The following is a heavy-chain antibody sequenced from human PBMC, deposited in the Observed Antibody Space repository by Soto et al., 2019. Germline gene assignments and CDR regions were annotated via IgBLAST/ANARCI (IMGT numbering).Heavy chain of an antibody. CDR1: GFTFSSYA. CDR3: ASSHPRPGIAVAGAFDI. D-gene: IGHD6-19*01. Sequence: GGSLRLSCAASGFTFSSYAMHWVRQAPGKGLEWVAVISDDGSNKYYADSVKGRFTISRDNSKNTLYLQMNSLRAEDTAVYYCASSHPRPGIAVAGAFDIWGQGTMVTVSS. J-gene: IGHJ3*02. V-gene: IGHV3-30*04. CDR2: ISDDGSNK.